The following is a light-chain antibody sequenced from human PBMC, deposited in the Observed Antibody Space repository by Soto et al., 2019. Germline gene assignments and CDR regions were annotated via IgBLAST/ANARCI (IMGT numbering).Light chain of an antibody. Sequence: IVLTQSPGTLSLSPGERDTLSCRDSQSVSSNYLAWYQQKPGQAPRLLIYGASSRATGIPDRFSGSGSGTDFTLTISRLEPEDFAVYYCQQYGSSSWTFGQGTKVDIK. CDR2: GAS. CDR3: QQYGSSSWT. V-gene: IGKV3-20*01. J-gene: IGKJ1*01. CDR1: QSVSSNY.